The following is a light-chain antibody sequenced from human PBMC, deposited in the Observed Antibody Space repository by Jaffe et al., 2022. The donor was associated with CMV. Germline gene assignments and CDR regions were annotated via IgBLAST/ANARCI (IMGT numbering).Light chain of an antibody. J-gene: IGKJ1*01. CDR1: QSISSW. V-gene: IGKV1-5*03. CDR2: KAS. Sequence: DIQMTQSPSTLSASVGDRVTITCRASQSISSWLAWYQQKPGKAPKLLIYKASSLDSGVPSRFSGSGSGTEFTLTISSLQPDDFATYYCQQYDRYSLTFGQGTKVEIK. CDR3: QQYDRYSLT.